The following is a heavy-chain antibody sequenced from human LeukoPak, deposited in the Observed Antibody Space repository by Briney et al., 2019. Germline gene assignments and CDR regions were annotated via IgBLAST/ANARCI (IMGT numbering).Heavy chain of an antibody. J-gene: IGHJ4*02. D-gene: IGHD4-17*01. CDR2: IKSDGTIT. CDR1: GFNFSSYW. CDR3: ASTFYGDSPPY. Sequence: GGSLRLSCAASGFNFSSYWMHWVRQAPGKGLVWVSRIKSDGTITSYADSVKGRFTISRDNAKNTLYLQMNSLRAEDTAVYYCASTFYGDSPPYWGQGTLVTVSS. V-gene: IGHV3-74*01.